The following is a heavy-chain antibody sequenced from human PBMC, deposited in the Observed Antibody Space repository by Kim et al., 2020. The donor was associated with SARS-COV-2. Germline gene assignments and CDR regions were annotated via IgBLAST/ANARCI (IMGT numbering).Heavy chain of an antibody. CDR2: IIPILGIA. D-gene: IGHD2-2*01. CDR3: ARVSGYCSSTSCYAGYYYYGMDV. V-gene: IGHV1-69*04. J-gene: IGHJ6*02. Sequence: SVKVSCKASGGTFSSYAISWVRQAPGQGLEWMGRIIPILGIANYAQKFQGRVTITADKSTSTAYMELSSLRSEDTAVYYCARVSGYCSSTSCYAGYYYYGMDVWGQGTTVTGSS. CDR1: GGTFSSYA.